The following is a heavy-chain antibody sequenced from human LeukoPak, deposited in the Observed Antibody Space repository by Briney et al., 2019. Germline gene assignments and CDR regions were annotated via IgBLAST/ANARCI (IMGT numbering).Heavy chain of an antibody. CDR2: IYTSGST. CDR1: GGSISSYF. J-gene: IGHJ4*02. Sequence: LVTLSLTCTVSGGSISSYFWCCFRKPAGKGLECIGRIYTSGSTNYNPSLKSRGTMSVDTSKNQFSLKLSSVTAADTAVYYCARHASSGWYWYFDYWGQGTLVTVSS. V-gene: IGHV4-4*07. CDR3: ARHASSGWYWYFDY. D-gene: IGHD6-19*01.